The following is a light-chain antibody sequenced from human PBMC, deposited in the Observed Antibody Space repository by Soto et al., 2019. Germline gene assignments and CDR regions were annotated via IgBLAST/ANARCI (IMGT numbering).Light chain of an antibody. J-gene: IGLJ2*01. V-gene: IGLV7-46*01. CDR1: TGAVTSGHY. Sequence: QAVVTQEPSLTVSPGGTVTLNCGSSTGAVTSGHYPYWFQQKPGQAPRTQIYDTSNKHSWTPARFSGSLLGGKAALTLSGAQPEDEAEYYCLLSYSGARLVFGGGTKLTVL. CDR3: LLSYSGARLV. CDR2: DTS.